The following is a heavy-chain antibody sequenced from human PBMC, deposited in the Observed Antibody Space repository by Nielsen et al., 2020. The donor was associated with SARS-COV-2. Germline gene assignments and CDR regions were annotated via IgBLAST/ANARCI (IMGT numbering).Heavy chain of an antibody. V-gene: IGHV3-11*01. D-gene: IGHD2-2*01. Sequence: GESLKISCVVSGFSFSDYSMSWIRQAPGKGLEWVSYISRSGSIIQHADSVKGRFTISRDNAKNSLHLQMDNLRVEDTAVYYCAGPASWGQGTLVTVSP. CDR2: ISRSGSII. J-gene: IGHJ5*02. CDR1: GFSFSDYS. CDR3: AGPAS.